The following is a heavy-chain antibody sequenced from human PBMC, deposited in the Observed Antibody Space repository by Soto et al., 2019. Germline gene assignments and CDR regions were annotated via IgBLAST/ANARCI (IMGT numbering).Heavy chain of an antibody. J-gene: IGHJ4*02. Sequence: QVQLVQSGAEVKKPGSSVEVSCKASGGTFSSYTISWVRQAPGQGLEWMGRIIPILGIANYAQKFQGRVTITADKSTSTAYMELSSLRSEDTAVYYCARAYSGGYSYGYLDYWGQGTLVTVSS. D-gene: IGHD5-18*01. CDR1: GGTFSSYT. CDR2: IIPILGIA. V-gene: IGHV1-69*02. CDR3: ARAYSGGYSYGYLDY.